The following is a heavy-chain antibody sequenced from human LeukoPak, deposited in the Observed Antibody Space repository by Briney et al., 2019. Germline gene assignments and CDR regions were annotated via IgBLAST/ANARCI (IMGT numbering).Heavy chain of an antibody. CDR1: GDSISSSSYY. CDR2: IYYSGST. J-gene: IGHJ4*02. D-gene: IGHD3-22*01. V-gene: IGHV4-39*01. CDR3: ARLQYYYDSNGYYSLYYFDY. Sequence: PSETLSLTCTVSGDSISSSSYYWGWIRQPPGKGLEWIGNIYYSGSTYYNPSLRSRLTISLDTSKNQFSLTLSSVTAADTAVYYCARLQYYYDSNGYYSLYYFDYWGQGAVVTVSS.